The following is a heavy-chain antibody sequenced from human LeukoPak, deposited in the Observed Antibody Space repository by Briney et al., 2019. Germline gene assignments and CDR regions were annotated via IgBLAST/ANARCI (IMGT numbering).Heavy chain of an antibody. CDR3: ARDDDSSGYYYFDY. D-gene: IGHD3-22*01. Sequence: PSETLSLTCTVSGGSISSYYWSWIRQPAGKGLEWIGRIYTSGSTNYNPSLRSRVTMSVDTSKNQFSLKLSSVTAADTAVYYCARDDDSSGYYYFDYWGQGTLVTVSS. J-gene: IGHJ4*02. CDR1: GGSISSYY. CDR2: IYTSGST. V-gene: IGHV4-4*07.